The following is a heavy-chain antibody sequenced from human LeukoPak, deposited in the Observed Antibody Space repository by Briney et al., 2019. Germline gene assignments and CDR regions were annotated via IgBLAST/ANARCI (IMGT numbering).Heavy chain of an antibody. J-gene: IGHJ4*02. CDR1: GYTFTSYG. D-gene: IGHD3-22*01. Sequence: ASVKVSCKASGYTFTSYGISWVRQAPGQGLEWMGWISAYNGNTNYAQKLQGRVTMTTDTSTSTAYMELRSLRSDDTAVYYCARDLSGILVVITGYYFDYWGQGTLVTVSS. V-gene: IGHV1-18*01. CDR2: ISAYNGNT. CDR3: ARDLSGILVVITGYYFDY.